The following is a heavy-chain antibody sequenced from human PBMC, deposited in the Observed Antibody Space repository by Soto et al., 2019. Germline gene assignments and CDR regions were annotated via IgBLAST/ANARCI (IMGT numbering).Heavy chain of an antibody. D-gene: IGHD3-3*01. Sequence: GSLRLSCAASGFTFSSYAMSWVRQAPGKGLEWVSAISGSGGSTYYADSVKGRFTISRDNSKNTLYLQMNSLRAEDTAVYYCAKDPAASYYDFWSGYLNWFDPWGQGTLVTVSS. CDR2: ISGSGGST. J-gene: IGHJ5*02. CDR3: AKDPAASYYDFWSGYLNWFDP. CDR1: GFTFSSYA. V-gene: IGHV3-23*01.